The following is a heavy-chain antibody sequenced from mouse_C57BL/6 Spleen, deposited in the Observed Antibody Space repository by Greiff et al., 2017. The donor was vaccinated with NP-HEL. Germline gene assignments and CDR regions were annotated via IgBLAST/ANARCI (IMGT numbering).Heavy chain of an antibody. CDR2: IDPSDSYT. D-gene: IGHD4-1*01. CDR3: ARPGFYAMDY. V-gene: IGHV1-50*01. CDR1: GYTFTSYW. Sequence: QVQLQQPGAELVKPGASVKLSCKASGYTFTSYWMQWVKQRPGQGLAWIGEIDPSDSYTNYNQKFKGKATLTVDTSSSTAYMQLSSLTSEDSAVYYCARPGFYAMDYWGQGTSVTVSS. J-gene: IGHJ4*01.